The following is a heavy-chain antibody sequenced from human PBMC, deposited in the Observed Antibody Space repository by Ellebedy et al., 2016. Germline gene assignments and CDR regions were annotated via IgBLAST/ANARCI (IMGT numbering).Heavy chain of an antibody. CDR3: TTGFSTAWHDHC. Sequence: GGSLRLSCAASGFTFSNAWMNWVRQVPGKGLEWVGRIKSEVDGGTTEYAAPVKGRFTISRDDSDNMLSLQMNSLKAEDTAVYYCTTGFSTAWHDHCWGQGTLVTVSS. CDR2: IKSEVDGGTT. D-gene: IGHD3-3*01. J-gene: IGHJ4*02. V-gene: IGHV3-15*01. CDR1: GFTFSNAW.